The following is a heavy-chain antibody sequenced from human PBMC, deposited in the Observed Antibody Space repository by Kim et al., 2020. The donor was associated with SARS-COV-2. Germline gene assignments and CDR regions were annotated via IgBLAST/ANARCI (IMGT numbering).Heavy chain of an antibody. D-gene: IGHD2-15*01. J-gene: IGHJ4*02. CDR1: GFTFSSYA. CDR3: AREPAKEPTLPFDY. V-gene: IGHV3-30*04. Sequence: LSLTCAASGFTFSSYAMHWVRQAPGKGLEWVAVISYDGSNKYYADSVKGRITISRDNSKNTLYLQMNRLRTEDTAVYYCAREPAKEPTLPFDYWGQGTLVTVSS. CDR2: ISYDGSNK.